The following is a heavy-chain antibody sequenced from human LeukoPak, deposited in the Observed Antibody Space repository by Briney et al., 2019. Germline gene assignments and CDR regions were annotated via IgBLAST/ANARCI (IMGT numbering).Heavy chain of an antibody. D-gene: IGHD3-22*01. CDR3: ARAPRYDSSGYYFIR. CDR1: GYTFTSHY. CDR2: INPSGGST. V-gene: IGHV1-46*01. J-gene: IGHJ4*02. Sequence: ASVKVSCKASGYTFTSHYMHWVRQAPGQGLEWMGIINPSGGSTSYAQKFQGRVTMTRDTSTSTVYMELSSLRSEDTAVYYCARAPRYDSSGYYFIRWGQGTLVTVSS.